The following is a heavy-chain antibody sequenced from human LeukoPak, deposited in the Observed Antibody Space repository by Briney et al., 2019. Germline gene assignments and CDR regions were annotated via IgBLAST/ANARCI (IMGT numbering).Heavy chain of an antibody. V-gene: IGHV3-74*01. J-gene: IGHJ4*02. CDR2: INTDGSST. CDR1: GFTFSNYW. Sequence: GGSLRLSCAASGFTFSNYWMHWARQVPGKGLVWVSRINTDGSSTTYADSVKGRFTTSRDNAKNTLYLQMNSLRAEDTAVCYCVREYTSSSTRVFDYWGQGTLVTVSS. D-gene: IGHD6-6*01. CDR3: VREYTSSSTRVFDY.